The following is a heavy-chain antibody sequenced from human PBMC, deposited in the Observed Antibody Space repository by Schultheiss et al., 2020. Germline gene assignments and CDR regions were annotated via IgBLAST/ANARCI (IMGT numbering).Heavy chain of an antibody. CDR3: ARGRGWYDTRPNWFDP. V-gene: IGHV4-59*01. CDR2: IYYSGST. CDR1: GGSISSYY. D-gene: IGHD3-22*01. Sequence: SETLSLTCTVSGGSISSYYWSWIRQPPGKGLEWIGYIYYSGSTNYNPSLKSRVTISVDTSKNQFSLKLSSVTAADTAVYYCARGRGWYDTRPNWFDPWGQGTLVTVSS. J-gene: IGHJ5*02.